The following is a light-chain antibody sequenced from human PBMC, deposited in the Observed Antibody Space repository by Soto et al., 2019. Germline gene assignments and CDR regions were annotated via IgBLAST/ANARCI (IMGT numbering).Light chain of an antibody. CDR3: AARDDSLSGLWV. CDR2: RNN. CDR1: SSNIGSNY. V-gene: IGLV1-47*01. Sequence: QSVLTQPPSASGTPGQRVTISCSGSSSNIGSNYVFWYQQVPRTAPKLLISRNNQRPSGVPARFSGSKSGTSASLAISGLRSEDEADYYCAARDDSLSGLWVFGGGTQLTVL. J-gene: IGLJ3*02.